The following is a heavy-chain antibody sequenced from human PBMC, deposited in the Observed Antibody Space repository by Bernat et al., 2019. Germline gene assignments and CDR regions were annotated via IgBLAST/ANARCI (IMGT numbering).Heavy chain of an antibody. V-gene: IGHV1-2*04. CDR2: INPNSGGT. CDR1: GYTFTGYY. CDR3: AREYLNCSSTSCYKKCNWFDP. D-gene: IGHD2-2*02. J-gene: IGHJ5*02. Sequence: QVQLVQSGAEVKKPGASVKVSCKASGYTFTGYYMHWVRQAPGQGLEWMGWINPNSGGTNYAQKFQGWVTMTRDTSISTAYMELSRLRSDDTAVYYCAREYLNCSSTSCYKKCNWFDPWGQGTLVTVSS.